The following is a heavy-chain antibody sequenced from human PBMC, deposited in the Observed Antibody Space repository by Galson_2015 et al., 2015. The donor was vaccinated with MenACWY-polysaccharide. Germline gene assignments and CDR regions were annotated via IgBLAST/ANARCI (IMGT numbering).Heavy chain of an antibody. CDR2: ISYSGTSK. J-gene: IGHJ4*02. D-gene: IGHD1-14*01. V-gene: IGHV3-23*01. CDR1: GFSFSRYG. Sequence: PLRLSCAASGFSFSRYGMSWVRQIPGKGLEWVAGISYSGTSKYHADSVRGRFTISRDNSKNTLFLQMASLRAEDTAMYYCAKEGGAIGKFPFDSWGQGALVPGPS. CDR3: AKEGGAIGKFPFDS.